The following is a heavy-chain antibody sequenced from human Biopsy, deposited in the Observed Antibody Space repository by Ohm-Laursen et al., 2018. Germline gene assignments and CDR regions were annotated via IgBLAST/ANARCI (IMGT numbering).Heavy chain of an antibody. D-gene: IGHD3-9*01. J-gene: IGHJ4*02. CDR1: GFTFSVYA. CDR2: IWYDGSSE. CDR3: LREAATGYYRTADF. V-gene: IGHV3-33*01. Sequence: SLRLSCSASGFTFSVYAMHWVRQAPGKGLEWVAIIWYDGSSEYYADSVKGRFTISRDNSKNTVYLQMNSLRVEDTAMYYCLREAATGYYRTADFWGQGTLVTVSS.